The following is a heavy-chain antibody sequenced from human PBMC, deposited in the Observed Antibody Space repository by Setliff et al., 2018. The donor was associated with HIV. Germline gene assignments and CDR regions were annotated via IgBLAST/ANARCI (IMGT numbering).Heavy chain of an antibody. V-gene: IGHV4-61*09. J-gene: IGHJ1*01. Sequence: SETLSLTCTASGDPMSSGSFFWTWMRQAAGGRLEWIGHIHNSGSTNYNPSLKSRVTMSADTSESQFSLRLTSVTASDTAVYYCLGFQESPTRPSVNHFIYWGQGILVTVS. CDR3: LGFQESPTRPSVNHFIY. CDR1: GDPMSSGSFF. CDR2: IHNSGST. D-gene: IGHD3-3*01.